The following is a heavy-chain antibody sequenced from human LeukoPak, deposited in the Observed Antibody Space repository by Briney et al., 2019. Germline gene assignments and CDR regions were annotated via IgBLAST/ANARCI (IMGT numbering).Heavy chain of an antibody. CDR1: GYSFTSYW. D-gene: IGHD2-15*01. Sequence: GESLKISCKGSGYSFTSYWIGWVRQMPGKGLEWMGIIYPGDSDTIYSPSFQGQVTISADKSISTAYLQWSSLKASDTAMYYCAREAYCSGGSCYFDYWGQGTLVTVSS. V-gene: IGHV5-51*01. CDR2: IYPGDSDT. J-gene: IGHJ4*02. CDR3: AREAYCSGGSCYFDY.